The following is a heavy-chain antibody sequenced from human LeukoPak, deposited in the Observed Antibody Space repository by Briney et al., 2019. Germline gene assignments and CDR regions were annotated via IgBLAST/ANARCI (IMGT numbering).Heavy chain of an antibody. CDR2: IYYSGST. D-gene: IGHD4-17*01. CDR3: ARHGGTVTTNNWFDP. Sequence: SETLSLTCTVSGGSISSSSYYWGWIRQPPGKGLEWIGSIYYSGSTYYNPSLKSRVTISVDTSKNQSSLKLSSVTAADTAVYYCARHGGTVTTNNWFDPWGQGTLVTVSS. V-gene: IGHV4-39*01. CDR1: GGSISSSSYY. J-gene: IGHJ5*02.